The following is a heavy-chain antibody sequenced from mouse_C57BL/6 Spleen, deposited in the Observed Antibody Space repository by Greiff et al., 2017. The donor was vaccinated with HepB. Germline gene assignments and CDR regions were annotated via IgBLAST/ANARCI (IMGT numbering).Heavy chain of an antibody. CDR2: ISYSGST. V-gene: IGHV3-8*01. CDR1: GYSITSDY. J-gene: IGHJ1*03. Sequence: EVKLMESGPGLAKPSQTLSLTCSVTGYSITSDYWNWIRKFPGNKLEYMGYISYSGSTYYNPSLKSRISITRDTSKNQYYLQLNSVTTEDTATYYCARCPITTVVDWYFDVWGTGTTVTVSS. CDR3: ARCPITTVVDWYFDV. D-gene: IGHD1-1*01.